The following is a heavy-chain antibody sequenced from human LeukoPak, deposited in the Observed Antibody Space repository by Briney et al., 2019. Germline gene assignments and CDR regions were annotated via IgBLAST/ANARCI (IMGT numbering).Heavy chain of an antibody. CDR2: INPNSGDT. J-gene: IGHJ4*02. V-gene: IGHV1-2*02. D-gene: IGHD2-2*01. CDR3: ARANPLYCSSTTCLFDY. CDR1: GYTFTGYY. Sequence: GASVRVSCKASGYTFTGYYMHWVRQAPGQGFEWMGWINPNSGDTNYAQKFQGRVTMTRDTSISTAHMELSRLRPDDTAEYYCARANPLYCSSTTCLFDYWGQGTLVTVSS.